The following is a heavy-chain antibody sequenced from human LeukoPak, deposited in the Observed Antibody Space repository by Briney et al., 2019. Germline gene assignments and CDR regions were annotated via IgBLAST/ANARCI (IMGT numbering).Heavy chain of an antibody. CDR1: GFSLSTRGMC. CDR2: TDSDDDK. J-gene: IGHJ4*02. CDR3: ARSPSGLDCSGGSCYSIFGY. Sequence: SGPALVKPTQTLTLTCTFSGFSLSTRGMCVNWIRQPPGKALEWLARTDSDDDKYYRTSLKTRLTISKDTSNNQVVLSMTNMDPVDTATYYCARSPSGLDCSGGSCYSIFGYWGQGSRVTVSS. D-gene: IGHD2-15*01. V-gene: IGHV2-70*11.